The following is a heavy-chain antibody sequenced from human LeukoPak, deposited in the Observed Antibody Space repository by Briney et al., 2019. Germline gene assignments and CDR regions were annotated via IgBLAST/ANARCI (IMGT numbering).Heavy chain of an antibody. V-gene: IGHV1-2*02. CDR1: GYTFTGYY. CDR2: INPNSGGT. D-gene: IGHD5-18*01. J-gene: IGHJ3*02. CDR3: ARDLSLGYGQNDAFDI. Sequence: ASVKVSCKASGYTFTGYYMHWLQQAPGQGLEWMGWINPNSGGTNYAQKFQGRVTMTRDTSISTAYMELSRLRSDDTAVYYCARDLSLGYGQNDAFDIWGQGTMVTVSS.